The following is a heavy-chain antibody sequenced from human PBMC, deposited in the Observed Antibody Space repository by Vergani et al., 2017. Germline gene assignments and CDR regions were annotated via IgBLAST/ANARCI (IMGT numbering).Heavy chain of an antibody. J-gene: IGHJ1*01. Sequence: QVQLVQSGAEVKKPGASVKVSCKACGYTFTSYAMHWVRQAPGQRLEWMGRINAGNGNTKYSQKFQGRVTITRDTPASKAYMELSSLRSEDTSVYYCARDGSSWLQYFQHWGQGTLVTVSS. CDR1: GYTFTSYA. V-gene: IGHV1-3*01. CDR2: INAGNGNT. D-gene: IGHD6-13*01. CDR3: ARDGSSWLQYFQH.